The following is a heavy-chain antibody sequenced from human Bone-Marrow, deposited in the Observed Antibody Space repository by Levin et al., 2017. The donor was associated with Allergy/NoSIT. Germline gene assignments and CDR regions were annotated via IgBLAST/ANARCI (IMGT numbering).Heavy chain of an antibody. D-gene: IGHD3-3*01. CDR1: GGSISSGGYY. V-gene: IGHV4-31*03. CDR2: IYYSGST. J-gene: IGHJ4*02. CDR3: ARAHYDVWSGYRFDY. Sequence: SQTLSLTCTVSGGSISSGGYYWSWIRQHPGKGLEWIGYIYYSGSTYYNPSLKSRVTISVDTSKNQFSLKLSSVTAADTAVYYCARAHYDVWSGYRFDYWGQGTLVTVSS.